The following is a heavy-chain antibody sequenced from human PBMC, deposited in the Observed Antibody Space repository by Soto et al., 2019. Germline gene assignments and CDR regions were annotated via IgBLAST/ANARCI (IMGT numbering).Heavy chain of an antibody. CDR3: ARGDGTVTTKYYMDV. CDR1: GGSFSGYY. J-gene: IGHJ6*03. D-gene: IGHD4-17*01. Sequence: SETLSLTCAVYGGSFSGYYWSWIRQPPGKGLEWIGEINHSGSTNYNPSLKSRVTISVDTSKNQFSLKLSSVTAADTAVYYCARGDGTVTTKYYMDVWGKGTTVTVSS. CDR2: INHSGST. V-gene: IGHV4-34*01.